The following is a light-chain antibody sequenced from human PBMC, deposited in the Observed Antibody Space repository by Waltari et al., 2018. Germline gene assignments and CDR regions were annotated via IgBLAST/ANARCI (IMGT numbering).Light chain of an antibody. Sequence: DIQMTQSPSTLSAFVGDRVTITCRASQSISSWLAWYQQKPGKAPNLLIYKASRLETGVPSRFSGSGSGTDFTLTISSLQPDDFATYYCQQYSSFPFTFGPGTKVDIK. CDR3: QQYSSFPFT. CDR2: KAS. CDR1: QSISSW. J-gene: IGKJ3*01. V-gene: IGKV1-5*03.